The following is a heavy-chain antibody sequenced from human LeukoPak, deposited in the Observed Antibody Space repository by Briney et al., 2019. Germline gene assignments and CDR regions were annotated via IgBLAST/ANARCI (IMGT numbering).Heavy chain of an antibody. CDR3: VRDFAYKRFDY. V-gene: IGHV3-7*03. CDR1: GFTFRSHG. CDR2: MNVEGSEK. D-gene: IGHD1-14*01. J-gene: IGHJ4*02. Sequence: GGSLRLSCAASGFTFRSHGMHWVRQAPGKGLEWVASMNVEGSEKYYVDSMEGRFAISRDDAENTLYLDMSGLTAEDTAIYYCVRDFAYKRFDYWGQGTLVTVSS.